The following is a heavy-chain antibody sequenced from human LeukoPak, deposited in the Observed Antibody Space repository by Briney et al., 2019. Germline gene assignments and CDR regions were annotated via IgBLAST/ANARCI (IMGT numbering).Heavy chain of an antibody. J-gene: IGHJ1*01. V-gene: IGHV4-39*01. CDR2: IYYSGST. Sequence: SETLSLTCAVYGGSFSGYYWGWIRQPPGKGLEWIGSIYYSGSTYYNPSLKSRVTISVDTSKNQFSLKLSSVTAADTAVYYCARSIRYCSGGSCYAMGYFQHWGQGTLVTVSS. D-gene: IGHD2-15*01. CDR1: GGSFSGYY. CDR3: ARSIRYCSGGSCYAMGYFQH.